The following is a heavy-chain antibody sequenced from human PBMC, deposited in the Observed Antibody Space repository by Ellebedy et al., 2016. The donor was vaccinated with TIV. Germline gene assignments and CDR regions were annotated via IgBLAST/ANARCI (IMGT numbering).Heavy chain of an antibody. CDR3: ARVANTIDAFDI. D-gene: IGHD3-10*01. CDR1: GGTFSSYA. V-gene: IGHV1-69*04. J-gene: IGHJ3*02. CDR2: IIPILGIA. Sequence: AASVKVSCKASGGTFSSYAISWVRQAPGQGLEWMGRIIPILGIANYAQKFQGRVTITADKSTSTAYMELSSLRSEDTAVYYCARVANTIDAFDIWGQGTMVTVSS.